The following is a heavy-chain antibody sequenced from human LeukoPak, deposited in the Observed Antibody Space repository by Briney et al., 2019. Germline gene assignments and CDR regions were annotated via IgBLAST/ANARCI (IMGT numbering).Heavy chain of an antibody. CDR3: ARDEDIVATNFDY. D-gene: IGHD5-12*01. J-gene: IGHJ4*02. CDR2: ISSSSSYI. CDR1: GFTFSSYS. V-gene: IGHV3-21*01. Sequence: GGSLRLPCAASGFTFSSYSMNWVRQAPGKGLEWASSISSSSSYIYYADSVKGRFTISRDNAKNSLYLQMNSLRAEDTAVYYCARDEDIVATNFDYWGQGTLVTVSS.